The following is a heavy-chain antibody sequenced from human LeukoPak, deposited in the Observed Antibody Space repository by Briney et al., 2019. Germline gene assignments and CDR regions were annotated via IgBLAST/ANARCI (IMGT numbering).Heavy chain of an antibody. CDR2: ISNDGGGT. J-gene: IGHJ5*02. Sequence: GGSLRLSCAASGFIFNNYGLIWVRQAPGKGLEWVSAISNDGGGTTYADFVNGRFTISRDNSKNTLFLQMNSLRAEDAAVYYCTRLALRPSIAVAGKGNWFDPWGQGTLVTVSS. V-gene: IGHV3-23*01. CDR3: TRLALRPSIAVAGKGNWFDP. CDR1: GFIFNNYG. D-gene: IGHD6-19*01.